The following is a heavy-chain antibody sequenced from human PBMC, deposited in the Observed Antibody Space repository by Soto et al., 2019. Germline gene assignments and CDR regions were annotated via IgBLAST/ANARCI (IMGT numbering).Heavy chain of an antibody. V-gene: IGHV1-3*01. CDR3: ARWAAGFDD. J-gene: IGHJ4*02. CDR2: INGGNGNT. CDR1: GNTVPNYA. Sequence: GASVRVSCKASGNTVPNYAIHWVRQAPGQRLEWMGWINGGNGNTYYSEQFQGRVTFTRDTSASTVYMELSSLRSEDTAIYYGARWAAGFDDWGQGTLVTVSS. D-gene: IGHD6-13*01.